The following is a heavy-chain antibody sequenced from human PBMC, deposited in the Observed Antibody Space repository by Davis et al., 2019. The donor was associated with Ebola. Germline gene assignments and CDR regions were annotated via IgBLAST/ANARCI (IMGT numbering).Heavy chain of an antibody. CDR3: AKDRGGGGGIFDY. CDR1: GFTFSSYG. J-gene: IGHJ4*02. CDR2: ISYDGSNK. V-gene: IGHV3-30*18. D-gene: IGHD3-10*01. Sequence: GESLKISCAASGFTFSSYGMHWVRQAPGKGLEWVAVISYDGSNKYYADSVKGRFTISRDNSKNTLYLQMNSLRAEDTAVYYCAKDRGGGGGIFDYWGQGTLVTVSS.